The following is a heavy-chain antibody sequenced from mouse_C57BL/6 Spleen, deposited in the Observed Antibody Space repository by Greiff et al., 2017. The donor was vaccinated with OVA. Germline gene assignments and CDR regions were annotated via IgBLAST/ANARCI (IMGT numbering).Heavy chain of an antibody. CDR3: ARGSNYVDFDY. V-gene: IGHV1-80*01. CDR1: GYAFSSYW. Sequence: QVQLQQSGAELVKPGASVKISCKASGYAFSSYWMNWVKQRPGKGLAWIGQIYPGDGDTNYNGKFKGKATLTADKSSSTAYMQLSSLTSEDSAVYFCARGSNYVDFDYWGQGTTLTVSS. J-gene: IGHJ2*01. CDR2: IYPGDGDT. D-gene: IGHD2-5*01.